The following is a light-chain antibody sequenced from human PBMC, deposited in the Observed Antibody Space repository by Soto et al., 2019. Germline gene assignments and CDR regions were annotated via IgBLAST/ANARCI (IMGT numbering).Light chain of an antibody. Sequence: EIVLTQSPGTLSLSPGEKATLSCSASQSVGDTFLSWYQQKPGLAPRLLIYGVSNRATGIPDRFSGSGSGTDFILTISRLEPEDFALYYCGQFVSSPPRTFGQGTKVESK. CDR1: QSVGDTF. CDR3: GQFVSSPPRT. V-gene: IGKV3-20*01. CDR2: GVS. J-gene: IGKJ1*01.